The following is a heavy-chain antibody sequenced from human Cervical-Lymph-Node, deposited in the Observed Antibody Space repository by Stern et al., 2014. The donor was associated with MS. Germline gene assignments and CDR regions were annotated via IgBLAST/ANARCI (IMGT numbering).Heavy chain of an antibody. J-gene: IGHJ6*02. CDR3: ARVRDGSSWYGMDV. D-gene: IGHD6-13*01. Sequence: VQLVQSGAEVKKPGASVKVSCKASGYTFTGYYMNWVRQAPGQGLEWMGWINPNSGGTNYAQKFQGWVTMTRDTSISTAYMELSRLRSDDTAVYYCARVRDGSSWYGMDVWGQGTTVTVSS. CDR2: INPNSGGT. V-gene: IGHV1-2*04. CDR1: GYTFTGYY.